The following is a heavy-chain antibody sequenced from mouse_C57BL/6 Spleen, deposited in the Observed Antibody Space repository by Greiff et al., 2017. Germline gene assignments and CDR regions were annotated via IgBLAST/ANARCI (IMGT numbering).Heavy chain of an antibody. V-gene: IGHV1-55*01. CDR3: ARGGITTVVPYYAMDY. J-gene: IGHJ4*01. CDR1: GYTFTSYW. CDR2: IYPGSGST. Sequence: VQLQQPGAELVKPGASVKMSCKASGYTFTSYWINWVKQRPGQGLEWIGDIYPGSGSTNYNEQFKSKDTLTVDTSSSTAYMQVSSLTSEDSAVYYCARGGITTVVPYYAMDYWGQGTSVTVSS. D-gene: IGHD1-1*01.